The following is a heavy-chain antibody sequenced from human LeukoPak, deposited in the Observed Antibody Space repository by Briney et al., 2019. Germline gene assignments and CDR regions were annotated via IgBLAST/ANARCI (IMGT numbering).Heavy chain of an antibody. Sequence: ETLSLTCGVSGGSISNTNWWRWGRQPPGQGVEWLSYITSSSSSIFYADSVKGRFTISRDNAKNSLYLQMNSLRDDDTAVYYCARDRANTGYDFDYWGQGALVTVSS. CDR3: ARDRANTGYDFDY. CDR1: GGSISNTN. D-gene: IGHD5-12*01. J-gene: IGHJ4*02. CDR2: ITSSSSSI. V-gene: IGHV3-48*02.